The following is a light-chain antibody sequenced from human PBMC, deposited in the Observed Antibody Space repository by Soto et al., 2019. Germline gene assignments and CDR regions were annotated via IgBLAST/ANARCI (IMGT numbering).Light chain of an antibody. CDR3: LLYYGSAQLV. Sequence: QTVVTQEPSLTVSPGGTVPLTFASSTGAVTSGNYPSWFQQKPGQAPRTLIYTTNDKHSWTPARFSGSLLGDKAALTLSGVQPEDEAEYYCLLYYGSAQLVFGGGTKLTVL. CDR2: TTN. J-gene: IGLJ3*02. V-gene: IGLV7-43*01. CDR1: TGAVTSGNY.